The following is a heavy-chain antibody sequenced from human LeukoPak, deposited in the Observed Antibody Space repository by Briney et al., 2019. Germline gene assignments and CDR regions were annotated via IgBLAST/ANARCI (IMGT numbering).Heavy chain of an antibody. CDR3: ARTAVDTFYYMDV. Sequence: SETLSLTCAVSGYSINRSNWWGWIRQPPGQGLEWVGYIYYSGSIYYNPSLKSRVTMSVDTSKNQFSLKLSSVTAVDTAVYYCARTAVDTFYYMDVWGKGTTVTVSS. CDR2: IYYSGSI. D-gene: IGHD5-18*01. CDR1: GYSINRSNW. V-gene: IGHV4-28*05. J-gene: IGHJ6*03.